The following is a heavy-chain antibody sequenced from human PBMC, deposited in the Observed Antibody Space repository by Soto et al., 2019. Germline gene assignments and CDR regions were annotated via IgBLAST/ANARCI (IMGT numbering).Heavy chain of an antibody. J-gene: IGHJ6*02. CDR3: ARDRVGVAVGGDFAMDV. CDR1: GFTFSNYG. CDR2: TWYDGTNK. Sequence: QVQVVESVGGVVQPGRSLRLSCAASGFTFSNYGMHWVRQAPGKGLEWVAATWYDGTNKYYVDSVKGRFTISRDNSKNTLYLQMDSLRAEDTGVYYCARDRVGVAVGGDFAMDVWGQGTTVTVSS. D-gene: IGHD6-13*01. V-gene: IGHV3-33*01.